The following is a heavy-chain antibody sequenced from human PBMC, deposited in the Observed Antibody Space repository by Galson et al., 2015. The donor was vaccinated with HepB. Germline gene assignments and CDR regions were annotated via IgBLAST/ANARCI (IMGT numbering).Heavy chain of an antibody. Sequence: SLRLSCAASGFTFSSYAMSWVRQAPGKGLEWVSSISSSSSYIYYADSVKGRFTISRDNAKNSLYLQMNSLRAEDTAVYYCAREVRTRYSSSNRLDYWGQGTLVTVSS. CDR1: GFTFSSYA. CDR2: ISSSSSYI. CDR3: AREVRTRYSSSNRLDY. V-gene: IGHV3-21*01. D-gene: IGHD6-13*01. J-gene: IGHJ4*02.